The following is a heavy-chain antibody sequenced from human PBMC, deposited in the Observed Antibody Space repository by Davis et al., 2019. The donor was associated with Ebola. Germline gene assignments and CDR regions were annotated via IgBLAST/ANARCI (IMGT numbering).Heavy chain of an antibody. CDR2: TYYNSKWYN. J-gene: IGHJ6*04. V-gene: IGHV6-1*01. CDR3: ARGWFRAGMDV. D-gene: IGHD3-10*01. CDR1: GDSVSSGG. Sequence: PSETLSLTCAISGDSVSSGGWNWIRQSPSRGLEWLGRTYYNSKWYNDYAVSVKRRITINPDTAKNQFSLQLNSVIPEDTALYYCARGWFRAGMDVWGEGTTVTVSS.